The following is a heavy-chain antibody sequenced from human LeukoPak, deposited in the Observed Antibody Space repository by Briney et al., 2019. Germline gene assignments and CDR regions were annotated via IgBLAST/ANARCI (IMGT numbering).Heavy chain of an antibody. CDR1: GFTVSSNY. J-gene: IGHJ4*02. CDR3: ARVGSGWPYYFDY. Sequence: GGSLRLSCAASGFTVSSNYMSWVRQAPGKGLEWVSVIYSGGRTYYADSVKGRFTISRDNSKNMLYLQTNSLRAEDTAVYYCARVGSGWPYYFDYWGQGTLVTVSS. CDR2: IYSGGRT. V-gene: IGHV3-53*01. D-gene: IGHD6-19*01.